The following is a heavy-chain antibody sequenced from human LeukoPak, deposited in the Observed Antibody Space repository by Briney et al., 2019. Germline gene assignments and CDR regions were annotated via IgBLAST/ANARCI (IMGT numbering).Heavy chain of an antibody. Sequence: SETLSLTCTVSGGSISSSSYYWGWIRQPPGKGLEWIGSIYYSGSTYYIPSLKSRVTISVDTSKNQFSLKLSSVTAADTAVYYCARQGPGYSSSWYGAFGVDYYYYYGMDVWGQGTTVTVSS. CDR3: ARQGPGYSSSWYGAFGVDYYYYYGMDV. D-gene: IGHD6-13*01. V-gene: IGHV4-39*01. CDR1: GGSISSSSYY. CDR2: IYYSGST. J-gene: IGHJ6*02.